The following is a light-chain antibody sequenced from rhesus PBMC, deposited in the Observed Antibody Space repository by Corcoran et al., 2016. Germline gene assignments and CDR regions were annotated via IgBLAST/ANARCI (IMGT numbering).Light chain of an antibody. CDR3: QQQNSYPNT. V-gene: IGKV1-25*01. CDR1: QDISSY. Sequence: DIQMTQSPSSLSASVGDTVTISCRARQDISSYLFWYQQKPWKAPKLLIYKASTVTAGVPSRFSGSGAGTDFTFTISSLQPEDFATYDWQQQNSYPNTFGHGTKLDIK. CDR2: KAS. J-gene: IGKJ3*01.